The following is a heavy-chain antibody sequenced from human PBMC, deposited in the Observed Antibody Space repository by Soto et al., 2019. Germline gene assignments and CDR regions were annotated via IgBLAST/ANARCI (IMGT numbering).Heavy chain of an antibody. J-gene: IGHJ5*02. CDR3: TTDLWRIAVVVGSTGYFNP. D-gene: IGHD2-15*01. CDR2: IKSKSDGGTT. CDR1: GFTFSDAW. V-gene: IGHV3-15*01. Sequence: GWSLRLSCAASGFTFSDAWMSWVRQAPGEGLDWVGRIKSKSDGGTTEYAAPVRGRFTISRDDSKNTLYLQMNSLKTEDTAVYYCTTDLWRIAVVVGSTGYFNPWGQGTPVTVSS.